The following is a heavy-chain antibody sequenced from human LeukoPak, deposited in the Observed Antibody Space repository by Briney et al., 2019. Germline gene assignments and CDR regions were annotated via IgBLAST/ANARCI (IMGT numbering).Heavy chain of an antibody. D-gene: IGHD6-6*01. CDR1: GFSFGSYP. V-gene: IGHV3-23*01. CDR3: ARDSSHYLGSSDY. J-gene: IGHJ4*02. Sequence: GGSLRLSCVVSGFSFGSYPMSWVRQAPGKGLEWVSVISETGDVTHYADSMKGRFTISRDNIKNTLNLLMNSLRAEDTAIYYCARDSSHYLGSSDYWGQGTLVTVSS. CDR2: ISETGDVT.